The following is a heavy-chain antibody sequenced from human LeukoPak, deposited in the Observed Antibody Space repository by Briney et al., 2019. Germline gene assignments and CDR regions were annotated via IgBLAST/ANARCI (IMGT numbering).Heavy chain of an antibody. D-gene: IGHD2-15*01. CDR2: INPNSGGT. CDR1: GYSFTGSL. V-gene: IGHV1-2*02. J-gene: IGHJ3*02. Sequence: GASVKVSCKAFGYSFTGSLIHWVRQAPGQGLEWMGLINPNSGGTHYAQKFQGRVTMTRDTSISAVYMELSSLKSDDTAVYYCAREVDAFDIWGQGTMVTVSS. CDR3: AREVDAFDI.